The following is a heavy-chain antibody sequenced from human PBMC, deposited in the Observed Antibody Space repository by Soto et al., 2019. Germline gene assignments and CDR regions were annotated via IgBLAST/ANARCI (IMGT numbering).Heavy chain of an antibody. CDR1: GYTLTELS. Sequence: ASVKVSCKVSGYTLTELSMHWVRQAPGKGLEWMGGFDPEDGETIYAQKFQGRVTMTEDTSTDTAYMELSSLRSEDTAVYYCATRNSYCSGGSCYSIYFGYWGQGTLVTVSS. V-gene: IGHV1-24*01. CDR2: FDPEDGET. J-gene: IGHJ4*02. D-gene: IGHD2-15*01. CDR3: ATRNSYCSGGSCYSIYFGY.